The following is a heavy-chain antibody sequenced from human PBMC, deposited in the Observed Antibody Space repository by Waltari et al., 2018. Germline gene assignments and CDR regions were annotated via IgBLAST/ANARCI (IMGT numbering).Heavy chain of an antibody. CDR1: GGSISTLNFY. V-gene: IGHV4-61*02. CDR2: IYRSGVT. J-gene: IGHJ6*02. D-gene: IGHD5-18*01. Sequence: QVQLQESGPGLAKASQTLSLTSDVPGGSISTLNFYWSWIRQPAGKGLEWIGRIYRSGVTDYNPSLRGRATMFLDMSKNQFSLTVDSLIAADTAVYYCAVSPDTATSRAAFHFWGPGTTVSVSS. CDR3: AVSPDTATSRAAFHF.